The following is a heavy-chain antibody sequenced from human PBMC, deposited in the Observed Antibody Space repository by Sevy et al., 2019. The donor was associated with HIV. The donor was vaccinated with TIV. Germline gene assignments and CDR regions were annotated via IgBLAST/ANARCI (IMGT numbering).Heavy chain of an antibody. Sequence: GGSLRLSCEASGFTFSNYSMNWVRQAPGKGLEWVASISSRSTYIYYADSVKGRFTISRDNAKNSLYLQMNSLRAEDTAVYYCVRVLRVIRIDYFDYWGQGTLVTVSS. CDR2: ISSRSTYI. CDR1: GFTFSNYS. CDR3: VRVLRVIRIDYFDY. V-gene: IGHV3-21*01. D-gene: IGHD4-4*01. J-gene: IGHJ4*02.